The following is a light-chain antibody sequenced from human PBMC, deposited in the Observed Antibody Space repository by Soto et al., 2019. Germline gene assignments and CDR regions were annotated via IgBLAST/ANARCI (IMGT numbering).Light chain of an antibody. CDR1: QDISSY. CDR2: GAS. Sequence: SPSSVSAYEGDRVTITCRASQDISSYLAWYHQKPGKAPKLLIYGASTLQSGVPSRFSGSGSGTDFTLTISSLQPEDVTTYYCPQFDSYLIPFCGGSKVAIK. CDR3: PQFDSYLIP. V-gene: IGKV1-9*01. J-gene: IGKJ4*01.